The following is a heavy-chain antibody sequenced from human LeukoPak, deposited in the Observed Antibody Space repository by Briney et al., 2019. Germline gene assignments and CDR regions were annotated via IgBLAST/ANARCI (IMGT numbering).Heavy chain of an antibody. CDR1: GFTFSFYW. Sequence: GGSLRLSCAASGFTFSFYWMSWVRQAPGKGLEWVANIKQDGSDKYYVDSVKGRFITSRDNSKNSLYLQMNSLRAEDTAFYFCARHSNKYDYDSSGHYRSFDYWGQGTLVSVSS. D-gene: IGHD3-22*01. V-gene: IGHV3-7*01. CDR3: ARHSNKYDYDSSGHYRSFDY. J-gene: IGHJ4*02. CDR2: IKQDGSDK.